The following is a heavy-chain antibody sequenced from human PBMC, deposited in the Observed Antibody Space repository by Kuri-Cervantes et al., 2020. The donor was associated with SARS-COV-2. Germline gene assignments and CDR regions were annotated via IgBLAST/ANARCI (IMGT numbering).Heavy chain of an antibody. CDR3: ARAGDYGDYSVYYYYYYGMDV. D-gene: IGHD4-17*01. Sequence: GSLRLSCAVSGGSISSSNWWSWIRQPPGKGLEWIGEIYHSGSTNYNPSLKSRVTISVDKSKNQFSLKLSSVTAADTAVYYCARAGDYGDYSVYYYYYYGMDVWGQGTTVTVSS. V-gene: IGHV4-4*02. CDR1: GGSISSSNW. J-gene: IGHJ6*02. CDR2: IYHSGST.